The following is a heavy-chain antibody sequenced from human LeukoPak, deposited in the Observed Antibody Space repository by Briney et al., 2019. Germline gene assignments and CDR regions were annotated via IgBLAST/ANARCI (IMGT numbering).Heavy chain of an antibody. D-gene: IGHD3-9*01. CDR1: GYTFTSYA. J-gene: IGHJ4*02. CDR2: LNTNTGNP. Sequence: ASVKVSCKASGYTFTSYATNWVRQAPGQGLEWMGWLNTNTGNPTYAQGFTGRFVFSLDTSVSTAYLQISSLKAEDTAVYYCGVLRYFAPFDYWGQGTLVTVSS. V-gene: IGHV7-4-1*02. CDR3: GVLRYFAPFDY.